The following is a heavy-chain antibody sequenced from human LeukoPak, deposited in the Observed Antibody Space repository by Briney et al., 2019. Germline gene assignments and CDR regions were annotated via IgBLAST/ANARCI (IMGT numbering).Heavy chain of an antibody. CDR2: ISGYNGNT. D-gene: IGHD1-14*01. Sequence: ASVKVSCKASGYTFTSYYMHWVRQAPGQGLEWMGWISGYNGNTNYAEKFQGRVTLTAETSTSTAYMELRSLQSDDTAKYYCARVGGYNSAFYLFDYWGQGALVTVSS. J-gene: IGHJ4*02. CDR3: ARVGGYNSAFYLFDY. CDR1: GYTFTSYY. V-gene: IGHV1-18*04.